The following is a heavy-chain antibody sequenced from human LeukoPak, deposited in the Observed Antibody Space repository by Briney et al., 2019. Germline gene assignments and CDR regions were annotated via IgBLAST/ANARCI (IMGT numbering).Heavy chain of an antibody. D-gene: IGHD3-22*01. Sequence: ASVKVSCKASGYTFTSYGISWVRQAPGQGLEWMGWINPNSGGTNYAQKFQGRVTMTRDTSISTAYMELSRLRSDDTAVYYCARDVNRGDYYDSSGYYYSELDYWGQGTLVTVSS. J-gene: IGHJ4*02. CDR2: INPNSGGT. CDR3: ARDVNRGDYYDSSGYYYSELDY. V-gene: IGHV1-2*02. CDR1: GYTFTSYG.